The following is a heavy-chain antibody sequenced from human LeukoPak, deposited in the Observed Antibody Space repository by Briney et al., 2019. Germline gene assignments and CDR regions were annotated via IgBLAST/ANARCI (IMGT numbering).Heavy chain of an antibody. CDR3: ARQFPPYHSGSHYFDN. CDR2: IYFNGMT. CDR1: GVAITGHY. Sequence: PSETLSLTCTVSGVAITGHYWSWLRQSPEKGLEWIGFIYFNGMTKYSPSLESRVTISVDTSKNQFSLRLTSVTAADTAVYFCARQFPPYHSGSHYFDNWGQGIPGSVSS. V-gene: IGHV4-59*08. J-gene: IGHJ4*02. D-gene: IGHD3-10*01.